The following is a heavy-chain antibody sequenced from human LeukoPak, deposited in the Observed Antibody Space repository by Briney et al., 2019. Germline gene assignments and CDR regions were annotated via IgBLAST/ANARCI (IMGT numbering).Heavy chain of an antibody. J-gene: IGHJ5*02. CDR3: GGKMGKQGFSP. Sequence: GGSLRLSCAASGFSFSDFAMQWVRQPPGKGLEWVAVITHDGDTFYYADSVKGRFTISRDNSKTTVYLQLNSLRPEDTALYHCGGKMGKQGFSPWGRGTLVTVSS. CDR1: GFSFSDFA. D-gene: IGHD5-24*01. CDR2: ITHDGDTF. V-gene: IGHV3-30*14.